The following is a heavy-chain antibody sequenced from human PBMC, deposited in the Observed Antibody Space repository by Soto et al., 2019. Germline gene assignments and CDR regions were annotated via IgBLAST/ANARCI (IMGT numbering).Heavy chain of an antibody. Sequence: GSLRLSCAASRFTFNTYWMSLVRQAPGKGLEWVANIGPDGSENYYVDSVKGRFTISRDNAKNSLYLQMNSLRAEDTAVYYCARAVAGPLYYFDYWGQGTLVTVSS. CDR2: IGPDGSEN. V-gene: IGHV3-7*01. D-gene: IGHD6-13*01. CDR3: ARAVAGPLYYFDY. J-gene: IGHJ4*02. CDR1: RFTFNTYW.